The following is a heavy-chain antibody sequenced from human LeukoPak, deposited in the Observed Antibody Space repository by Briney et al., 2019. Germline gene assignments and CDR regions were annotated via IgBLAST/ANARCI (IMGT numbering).Heavy chain of an antibody. V-gene: IGHV1-69*05. CDR2: IIPIFGTA. Sequence: SVKVSCKASGYTFTGYYMRWVRQAPGQGLEWMGGIIPIFGTANYAQKFQGRVTITTDESTSTAYMELSSLRSEDTAVYYCARVGGIMTTVSPFDYWGQGTLVTVSS. D-gene: IGHD4-17*01. CDR1: GYTFTGYY. CDR3: ARVGGIMTTVSPFDY. J-gene: IGHJ4*02.